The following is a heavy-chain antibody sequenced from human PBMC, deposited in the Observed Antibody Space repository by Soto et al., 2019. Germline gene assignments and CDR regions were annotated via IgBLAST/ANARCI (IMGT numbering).Heavy chain of an antibody. Sequence: EVQLVESGGGLVQPGGSLRISCSASGFIVSSNSMSWVRQAPGKGLEWVSLLYSDDSTYYADSVKGRFTISRDNSKNMLFLQMNSLRAEDTAVYYCARESGRYCSGVSCYFDYWGQGILVTVSS. V-gene: IGHV3-66*01. J-gene: IGHJ4*02. CDR1: GFIVSSNS. CDR2: LYSDDST. CDR3: ARESGRYCSGVSCYFDY. D-gene: IGHD2-15*01.